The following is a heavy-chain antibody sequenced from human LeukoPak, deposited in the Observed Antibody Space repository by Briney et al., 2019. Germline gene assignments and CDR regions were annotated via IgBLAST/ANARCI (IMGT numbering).Heavy chain of an antibody. D-gene: IGHD5-18*01. Sequence: ASVKVSCKASGYTFTSYGISWVRQAPGQGLEWMGWISAYNGNTNYAQKFQGRVTITADKSTSTAYMELSSLRSEDTAVYYCARDRGYSYGYSYYYYMDVWGKGTTVTVSS. CDR1: GYTFTSYG. CDR3: ARDRGYSYGYSYYYYMDV. V-gene: IGHV1-18*01. J-gene: IGHJ6*03. CDR2: ISAYNGNT.